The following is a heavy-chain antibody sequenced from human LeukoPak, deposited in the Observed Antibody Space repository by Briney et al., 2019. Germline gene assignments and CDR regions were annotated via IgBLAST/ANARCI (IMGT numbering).Heavy chain of an antibody. D-gene: IGHD6-13*01. CDR2: ISSSSSYI. CDR3: ARGLYSRASRFDP. Sequence: GGSLRLSCAASGFTFSSYSMNWVCQAPGKGLEWVSSISSSSSYIYYADSAKGRFTISRDNAKNSLYPQMNSLRAEDTAVYYCARGLYSRASRFDPWGQGTLVTVSS. CDR1: GFTFSSYS. V-gene: IGHV3-21*01. J-gene: IGHJ5*02.